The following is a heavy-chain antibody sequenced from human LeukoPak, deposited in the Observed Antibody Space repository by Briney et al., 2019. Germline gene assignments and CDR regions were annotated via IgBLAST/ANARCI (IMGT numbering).Heavy chain of an antibody. D-gene: IGHD5-12*01. J-gene: IGHJ4*02. V-gene: IGHV3-30*02. CDR1: GFTFSSYG. Sequence: GGSLRLSCAASGFTFSSYGMHWVRQAPGKGLEWVAFIRYDGSNKYYADSVKGRFTISRDNSKNTLYLQMNSLRAEDTAAYYCAKTRIVATALSYFDYWGQGTLVTVSS. CDR2: IRYDGSNK. CDR3: AKTRIVATALSYFDY.